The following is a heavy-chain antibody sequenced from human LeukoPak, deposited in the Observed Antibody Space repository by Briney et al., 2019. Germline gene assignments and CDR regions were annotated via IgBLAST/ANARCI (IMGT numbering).Heavy chain of an antibody. J-gene: IGHJ6*04. CDR2: ISSSGSTI. CDR1: GFTLTDAW. V-gene: IGHV3-11*04. D-gene: IGHD3-10*02. Sequence: GGSLRLSCAASGFTLTDAWVSWVRQPPGKGLEWVSYISSSGSTIYYADSVKGRFTISRDNAKNSLYLQMNSLRAEDTAVYYCAELGITMIGGVWGKGTTVTISS. CDR3: AELGITMIGGV.